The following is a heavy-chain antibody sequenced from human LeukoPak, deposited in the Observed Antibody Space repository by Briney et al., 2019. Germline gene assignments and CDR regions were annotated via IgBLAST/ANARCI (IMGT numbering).Heavy chain of an antibody. V-gene: IGHV4-61*02. Sequence: PSGTLSLTCTVSGGSISSGSYYWSWIRQPAGKGLEWIGRIYTSGSTNYNPSLKSRVTISVDTSKNQFSLKLSSVTAADTAVYFCARGPYSYDSSGAFDIWGQGTMVTVSS. CDR3: ARGPYSYDSSGAFDI. CDR2: IYTSGST. J-gene: IGHJ3*02. D-gene: IGHD3-22*01. CDR1: GGSISSGSYY.